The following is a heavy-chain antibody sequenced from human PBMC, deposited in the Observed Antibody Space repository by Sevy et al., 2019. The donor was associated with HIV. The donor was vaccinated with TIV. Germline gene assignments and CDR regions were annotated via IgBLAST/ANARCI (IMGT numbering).Heavy chain of an antibody. J-gene: IGHJ6*02. V-gene: IGHV1-2*02. CDR2: INPNSGGT. CDR1: GYTFTGYY. CDR3: ARTPAASYSGYGMDV. D-gene: IGHD2-2*01. Sequence: ASVKVSCKASGYTFTGYYMHWVRQAPGQGLAWMGWINPNSGGTNYAQKFQGRVTMTRETSISTAYMEMSRLRSDDTAVYYCARTPAASYSGYGMDVWGQGTTVTVSS.